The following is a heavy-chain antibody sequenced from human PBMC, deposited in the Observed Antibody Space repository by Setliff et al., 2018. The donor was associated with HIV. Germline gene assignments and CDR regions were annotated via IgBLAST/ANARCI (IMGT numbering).Heavy chain of an antibody. J-gene: IGHJ1*01. CDR3: ARGRHYDSSGYYRGYFQN. V-gene: IGHV3-11*04. CDR1: GFTFSDYY. D-gene: IGHD3-22*01. CDR2: INGYGKII. Sequence: PGGSLILSCAASGFTFSDYYMSWIRQAPGKGLEWVADINGYGKIIYYADFVEGRFTISRDNANRSLSLQVNTLRAEDTAVYYCARGRHYDSSGYYRGYFQNWGQGTLVTVSS.